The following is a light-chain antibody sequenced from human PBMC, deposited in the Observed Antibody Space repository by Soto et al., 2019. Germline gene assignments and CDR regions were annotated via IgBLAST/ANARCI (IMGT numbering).Light chain of an antibody. CDR3: HQYNNWPPQYT. CDR2: GAS. V-gene: IGKV3-15*01. CDR1: QSVSSY. Sequence: EIVMTQSPATLSVSPGERATLSCRASQSVSSYLAWYQQKPGQAPRLLIYGASTRATGIPDRFSGSGSGTDCTITISSLHSEDFAVYYCHQYNNWPPQYTFGQGTKLEIK. J-gene: IGKJ2*01.